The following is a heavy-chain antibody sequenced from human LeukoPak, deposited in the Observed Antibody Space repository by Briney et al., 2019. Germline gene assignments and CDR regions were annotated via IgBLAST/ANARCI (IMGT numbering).Heavy chain of an antibody. J-gene: IGHJ4*02. CDR1: GFTFSDYY. CDR3: ARDRLGDYDHSGYYDK. CDR2: ICDSGRTI. D-gene: IGHD3-22*01. V-gene: IGHV3-11*01. Sequence: GGSLRLSCAASGFTFSDYYLSWIRQAPGKGLEWISYICDSGRTIYYADSVKGRFTISRDNAKNSVYLQMNNLGAEDTAVYYCARDRLGDYDHSGYYDKWGQGTLVTVSS.